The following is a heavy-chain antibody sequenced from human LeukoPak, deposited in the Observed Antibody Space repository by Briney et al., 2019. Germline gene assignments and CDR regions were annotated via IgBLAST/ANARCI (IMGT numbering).Heavy chain of an antibody. Sequence: SETLSLTCTVSGGSIGSHYWTWIRQTPGKGLEWIGYVYDIGSTKYNPSLKSRVSISVDTSKNQFSLRLSSVTAADTAVYYCARGGVLKSVDYWGQGTLVAVSS. CDR1: GGSIGSHY. CDR2: VYDIGST. CDR3: ARGGVLKSVDY. J-gene: IGHJ4*02. D-gene: IGHD3-16*01. V-gene: IGHV4-59*11.